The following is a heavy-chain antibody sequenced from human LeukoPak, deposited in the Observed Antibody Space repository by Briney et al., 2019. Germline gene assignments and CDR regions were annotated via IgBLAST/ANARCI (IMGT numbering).Heavy chain of an antibody. CDR1: GFTFSSYG. Sequence: GRSLRLSCAASGFTFSSYGMHWVRQAPGKGLEWVGRIKSKTDGGTTDYAAPVKGRFTISRDDSKNTLYLQMNSLKTEDTAVYYCTTRYDSSGRRGDYWGQGTLVTVSS. V-gene: IGHV3-15*07. J-gene: IGHJ4*02. CDR3: TTRYDSSGRRGDY. D-gene: IGHD3-22*01. CDR2: IKSKTDGGTT.